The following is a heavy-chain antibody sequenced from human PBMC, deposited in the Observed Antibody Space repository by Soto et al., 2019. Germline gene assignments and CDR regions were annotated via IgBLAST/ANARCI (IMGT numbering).Heavy chain of an antibody. V-gene: IGHV3-11*06. D-gene: IGHD4-17*01. CDR1: GFTFSDYY. J-gene: IGHJ4*02. CDR2: ISSSSSYT. Sequence: GGSLRLSCAASGFTFSDYYMSWIRQAPGKXLEWVSYISSSSSYTNYADSVKGRFTISRDNAKNSLYLQMNSLRAEDTAVYYCARTTAVPNTLRSRYFFDYWGQGTLVTVSS. CDR3: ARTTAVPNTLRSRYFFDY.